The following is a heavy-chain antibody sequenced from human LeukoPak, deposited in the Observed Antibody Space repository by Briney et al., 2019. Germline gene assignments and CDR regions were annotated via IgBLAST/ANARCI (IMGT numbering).Heavy chain of an antibody. V-gene: IGHV4-59*01. CDR1: GGSISSYY. Sequence: SETLSLTCTVSGGSISSYYWSWIRQPAGKGLEWIGYIYYSGSTNYNPSLKSRVTISVDTSKNQFSLKLSSVTAADTAVYYCARRNHYYYYYMDVWGKGTTVTVSS. CDR3: ARRNHYYYYYMDV. D-gene: IGHD1-14*01. J-gene: IGHJ6*03. CDR2: IYYSGST.